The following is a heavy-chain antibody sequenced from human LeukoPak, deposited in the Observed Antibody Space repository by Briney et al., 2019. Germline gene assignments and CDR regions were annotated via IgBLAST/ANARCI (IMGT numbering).Heavy chain of an antibody. CDR2: ISAYNGNT. D-gene: IGHD5-24*01. J-gene: IGHJ4*02. CDR1: GYSFTSYG. Sequence: GASVKVCCKASGYSFTSYGISWVRQAPGQGLEWMGWISAYNGNTNYAQKLQGRVTMTTDTSTSTAYMELRSLRSDYAAMDYCAREDGTDGYNYLLQFDYWGQGTLVTVSS. CDR3: AREDGTDGYNYLLQFDY. V-gene: IGHV1-18*01.